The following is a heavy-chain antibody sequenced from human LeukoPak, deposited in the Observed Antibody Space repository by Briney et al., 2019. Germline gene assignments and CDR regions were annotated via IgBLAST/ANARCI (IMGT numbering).Heavy chain of an antibody. Sequence: PGGSLRLSCAASGFTVSSNYMSWVRQAPGKGLEWVSVIYSGGSTYYADSVKGRFTISRDNSKNTLYLQMNSLRAEDTAVYYCAREAEETHFDYWGQGTLVTVSS. J-gene: IGHJ4*02. CDR1: GFTVSSNY. D-gene: IGHD6-19*01. V-gene: IGHV3-66*01. CDR2: IYSGGST. CDR3: AREAEETHFDY.